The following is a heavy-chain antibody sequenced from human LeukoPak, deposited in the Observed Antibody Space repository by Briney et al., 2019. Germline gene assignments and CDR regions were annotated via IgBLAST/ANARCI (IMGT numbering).Heavy chain of an antibody. D-gene: IGHD2-8*01. CDR3: AREGGVVLMVYAPNTGWFDP. CDR1: GGTFSSYA. J-gene: IGHJ5*02. CDR2: IIPIFGTA. V-gene: IGHV1-69*13. Sequence: ASVKVSCKASGGTFSSYAISWVRQAPGQGLEWMGGIIPIFGTANYAQKFQGRVTITADESTSRAYMEPRSLRSVDTAVYYCAREGGVVLMVYAPNTGWFDPCGQGTLVTVSS.